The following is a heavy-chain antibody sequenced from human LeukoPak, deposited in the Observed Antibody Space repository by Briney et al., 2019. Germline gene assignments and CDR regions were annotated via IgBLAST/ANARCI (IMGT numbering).Heavy chain of an antibody. J-gene: IGHJ4*02. CDR2: ITSSSSYI. CDR1: GFTVSSNY. CDR3: ARASAGTLDLLDY. Sequence: GGSLRLSCAASGFTVSSNYMNWVRQAPGKGLEWVSSITSSSSYIYYADSLKGRFTISRDNAKNSLYLQMNSLRAEDTAVYYCARASAGTLDLLDYWGQGTLVTVSS. V-gene: IGHV3-21*01. D-gene: IGHD6-13*01.